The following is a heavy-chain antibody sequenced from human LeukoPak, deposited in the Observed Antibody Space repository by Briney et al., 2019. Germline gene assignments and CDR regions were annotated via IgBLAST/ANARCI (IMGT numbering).Heavy chain of an antibody. D-gene: IGHD7-27*01. Sequence: GGSLRLSCVASGFSFGDYTMHWVRQAPGKGLEWVSGITWNSDSIDYADSVQGRFTISRDNAKNSLYLQMNSLKTEDMALYYCTKGTWGYAFDIWGQGTMVTVSS. J-gene: IGHJ3*02. CDR3: TKGTWGYAFDI. CDR2: ITWNSDSI. CDR1: GFSFGDYT. V-gene: IGHV3-9*03.